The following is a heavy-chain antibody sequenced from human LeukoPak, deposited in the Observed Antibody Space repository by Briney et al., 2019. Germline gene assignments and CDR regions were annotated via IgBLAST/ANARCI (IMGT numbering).Heavy chain of an antibody. V-gene: IGHV3-23*01. J-gene: IGHJ4*02. Sequence: AGGSLRLSCAASGFTFSSYAMSWVRQAPGKGLEWVSAISGSGGSTYYADSVKGRFTISRDNAKNSLYLQMNSLRAEDTAVYYCLLLTSMVRGHYRDYWGQGTLVTVSS. D-gene: IGHD3-10*01. CDR2: ISGSGGST. CDR3: LLLTSMVRGHYRDY. CDR1: GFTFSSYA.